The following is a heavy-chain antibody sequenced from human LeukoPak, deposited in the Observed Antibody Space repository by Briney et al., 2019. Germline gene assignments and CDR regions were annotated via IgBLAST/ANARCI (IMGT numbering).Heavy chain of an antibody. J-gene: IGHJ4*02. Sequence: GGSLRLSCTASGFTVSDNFMSWVRQAPGKGLEWVSVLYSGGKTYYADSVKGRFTISRDNSKNTLFLQMNSLRPEDMAVYYCARDDAIRAFDYWGQGTPVTVSS. D-gene: IGHD3-10*01. CDR1: GFTVSDNF. CDR2: LYSGGKT. CDR3: ARDDAIRAFDY. V-gene: IGHV3-66*02.